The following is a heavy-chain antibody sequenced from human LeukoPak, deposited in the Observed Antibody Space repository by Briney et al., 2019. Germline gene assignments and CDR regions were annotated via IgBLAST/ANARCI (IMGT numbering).Heavy chain of an antibody. CDR3: VSGFLQWLY. CDR2: TNPDGSIK. J-gene: IGHJ4*02. Sequence: GGSLRLSCAASGFIFSGYWMSWVRQAPGRGLEWVANTNPDGSIKYYVDSVNGRFTISRDNAKNSLYLQMNSLRAEDTAVYYYVSGFLQWLYWGQGTLVTVSS. D-gene: IGHD3-3*01. CDR1: GFIFSGYW. V-gene: IGHV3-7*01.